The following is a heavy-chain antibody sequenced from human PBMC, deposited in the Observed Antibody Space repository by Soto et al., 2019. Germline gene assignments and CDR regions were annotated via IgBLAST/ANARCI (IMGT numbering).Heavy chain of an antibody. D-gene: IGHD3-3*01. CDR2: ISAYNGNR. CDR3: ARGGWRHIDY. J-gene: IGHJ4*02. Sequence: GASVKVSCKASGYTFSSYGISWVRQAPGQGLEWMGWISAYNGNRKYAQKFQGRVTMTTDTSTSTAYMELRSMRSDDTAVYYCARGGWRHIDYWGQGTLVTVSS. V-gene: IGHV1-18*01. CDR1: GYTFSSYG.